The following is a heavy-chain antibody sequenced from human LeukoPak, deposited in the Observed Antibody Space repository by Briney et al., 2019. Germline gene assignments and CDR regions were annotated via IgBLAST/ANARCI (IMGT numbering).Heavy chain of an antibody. D-gene: IGHD1-26*01. CDR1: GYRFASYW. J-gene: IGHJ3*02. Sequence: GESLKISCKTSGYRFASYWIGWVRQMPGKGLEWMGIIYPGDSDTRYSPSFQGQVTISADKSISTAYLQWSSPKASDTATYYCAREGTGATMMDRFDIWGQGTMVTASS. CDR3: AREGTGATMMDRFDI. V-gene: IGHV5-51*01. CDR2: IYPGDSDT.